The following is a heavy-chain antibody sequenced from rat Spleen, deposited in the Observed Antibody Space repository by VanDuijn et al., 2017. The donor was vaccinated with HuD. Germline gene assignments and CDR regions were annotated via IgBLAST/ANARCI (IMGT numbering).Heavy chain of an antibody. V-gene: IGHV2-30*01. J-gene: IGHJ3*01. CDR2: IWTGGNT. Sequence: QVQLMESGPGLVQPSQTLSLTCTVSGFSLTSYNVHWVRQPTGKGLEWMGVIWTGGNTDYNSTLKSRLTISRDTSKSQVFLKMNSLQTEDTAMYFCARGAYWGQGTLVTVSS. CDR1: GFSLTSYN. CDR3: ARGAY.